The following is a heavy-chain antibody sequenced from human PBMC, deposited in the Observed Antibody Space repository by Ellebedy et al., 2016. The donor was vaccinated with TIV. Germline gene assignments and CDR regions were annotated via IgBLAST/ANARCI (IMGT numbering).Heavy chain of an antibody. CDR3: TGALYKSGWDLPENLVWRIYFAY. Sequence: AASVKVSCKVSGDTLSEVSMYWVRQRPGEGLELMGGFGPADGEAFYTQSFQGRLSMTEDTSSDTAYMELSSLTSEDTAVYFCTGALYKSGWDLPENLVWRIYFAYWGQGTLVTVSS. CDR1: GDTLSEVS. CDR2: FGPADGEA. D-gene: IGHD3-16*01. V-gene: IGHV1-24*01. J-gene: IGHJ4*02.